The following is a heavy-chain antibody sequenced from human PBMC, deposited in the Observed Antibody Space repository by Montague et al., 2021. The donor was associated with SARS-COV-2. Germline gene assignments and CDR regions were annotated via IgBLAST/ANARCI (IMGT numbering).Heavy chain of an antibody. Sequence: SETLSLTCTVPGGSFTSYYWGWIRQSPGRGLEWIGEINHNENTEYNPSLKSRVTISVDKSRIHFSLRLTSVTAADTAVYYCARRLYNYGSGTYRDWGQGTRVTVSS. CDR1: GGSFTSYY. V-gene: IGHV4-34*01. J-gene: IGHJ4*02. CDR3: ARRLYNYGSGTYRD. D-gene: IGHD3-10*01. CDR2: INHNENT.